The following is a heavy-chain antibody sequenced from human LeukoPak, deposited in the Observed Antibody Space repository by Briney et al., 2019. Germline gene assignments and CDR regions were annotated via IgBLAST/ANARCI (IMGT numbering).Heavy chain of an antibody. CDR3: TTEPSGYSSGWYYLVPIAFDY. V-gene: IGHV3-15*01. CDR2: IKSKTDGGTT. D-gene: IGHD6-19*01. Sequence: GGSLRLSCAASGFTFSNAWMSWVRQAPGKGLEWVGRIKSKTDGGTTDYAAPVKGRFTISRDDSKNTLYLQMNSLKTEDTAVYYCTTEPSGYSSGWYYLVPIAFDYWGQGTLVTVSS. J-gene: IGHJ4*02. CDR1: GFTFSNAW.